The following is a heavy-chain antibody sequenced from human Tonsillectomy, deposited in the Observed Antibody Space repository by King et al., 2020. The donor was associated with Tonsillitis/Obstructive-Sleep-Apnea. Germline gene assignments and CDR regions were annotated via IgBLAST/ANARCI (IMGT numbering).Heavy chain of an antibody. CDR1: GYTFNNYG. CDR3: ARRGNPYDGFDI. D-gene: IGHD1-14*01. J-gene: IGHJ3*02. Sequence: QLVQSGAEVKKPGASVKVSCQASGYTFNNYGITWVRQAPGQGLEWMGWISPYTHTANYAQKFQGRATMTTHTSTSTAYMELRSLSSDDTAIYYCARRGNPYDGFDIWGQGTVVTASS. V-gene: IGHV1-18*01. CDR2: ISPYTHTA.